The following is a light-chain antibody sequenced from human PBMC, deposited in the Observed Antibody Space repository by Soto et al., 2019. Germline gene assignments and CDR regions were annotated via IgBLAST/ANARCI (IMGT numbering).Light chain of an antibody. CDR2: DAS. CDR3: HQYHTGST. J-gene: IGKJ1*01. V-gene: IGKV3-15*01. Sequence: EIVMTQSPATLSVSPGERATLSCRASQSVGTNLAWYQQKPGQAPRLLIYDASKGATDIPARFSGSGSGTEFTLTISSLQSEDFAVYHCHQYHTGSTFGQGTKVEI. CDR1: QSVGTN.